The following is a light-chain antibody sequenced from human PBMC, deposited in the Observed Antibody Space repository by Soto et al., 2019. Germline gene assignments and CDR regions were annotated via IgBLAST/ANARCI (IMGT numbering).Light chain of an antibody. J-gene: IGKJ5*01. Sequence: ELVLTQSPGTLSLSPGDRATLSCRASQSVSNDYVAWVQQKPGQTPRLLIYSVSSRATGIPDRFSGTKSGTDFTLTISRLEPEDSAMYYCQQYGSSFPITFGQGTRLEVK. CDR3: QQYGSSFPIT. V-gene: IGKV3-20*01. CDR2: SVS. CDR1: QSVSNDY.